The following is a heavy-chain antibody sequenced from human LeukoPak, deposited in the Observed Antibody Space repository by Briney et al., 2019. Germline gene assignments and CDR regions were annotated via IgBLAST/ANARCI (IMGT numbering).Heavy chain of an antibody. CDR3: AREYDSSGYASWYYYMDV. CDR2: ISISRSYI. Sequence: PGGSLRLSCAASGFTFSTYSMNWVRQAPGKGLEWVSSISISRSYIYYADSVKGRFTISRDNAENSLYLQMNSLRAEDTAVYYCAREYDSSGYASWYYYMDVWGKGTTVTISS. D-gene: IGHD3-22*01. V-gene: IGHV3-21*01. CDR1: GFTFSTYS. J-gene: IGHJ6*03.